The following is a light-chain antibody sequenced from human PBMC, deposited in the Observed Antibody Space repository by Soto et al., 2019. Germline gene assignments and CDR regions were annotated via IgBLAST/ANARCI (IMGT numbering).Light chain of an antibody. CDR2: SNY. Sequence: QSVLTQPPSASGTPGQRVTISCSGSSSNLGTNTVNWYQQLPGTAPKLLIYSNYQRPSEVTDRFSGSKSGTSASLAISGLQSEDEADYYCAGLDDSLNGVVFGGGTQLTVL. CDR1: SSNLGTNT. V-gene: IGLV1-44*01. J-gene: IGLJ2*01. CDR3: AGLDDSLNGVV.